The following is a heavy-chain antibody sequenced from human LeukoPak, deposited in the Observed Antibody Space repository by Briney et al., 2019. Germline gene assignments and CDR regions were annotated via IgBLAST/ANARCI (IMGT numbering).Heavy chain of an antibody. CDR2: IYYSGST. D-gene: IGHD6-13*01. CDR3: ARFSVAAAGTGWFDP. CDR1: GGSISSYY. Sequence: SETLSLTCTVSGGSISSYYWSWIRQPPGKGLELIGYIYYSGSTNYNPSLKSRVTISVDTSKNQLSLKLSSVTAADTAVYYCARFSVAAAGTGWFDPWGQGTLVTVSA. V-gene: IGHV4-59*01. J-gene: IGHJ5*02.